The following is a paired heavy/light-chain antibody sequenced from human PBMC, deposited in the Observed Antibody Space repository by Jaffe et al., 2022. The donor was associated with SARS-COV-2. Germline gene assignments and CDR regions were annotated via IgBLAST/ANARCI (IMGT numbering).Light chain of an antibody. V-gene: IGKV1-16*02. CDR3: QQYDSHPFT. J-gene: IGKJ3*01. Sequence: DIQMTQSPSSLSASVGDRVTITCRASQGIGVYLAWFQQKPGKAPKSLLYAASTLQSGVPSKFSGSGSGTDFTLTISSLQPEDIATYYCQQYDSHPFTFGPGTKVDIK. CDR1: QGIGVY. CDR2: AAS.
Heavy chain of an antibody. CDR2: IYTGGTT. Sequence: EVQLVESGGGLIQPGGSLRLSCAASGFTVSGNPMSWVRQAPGKGLEWVSVIYTGGTTYYADSVKGRFTISRDNSENTLYLQMSSLRAEDTAVYYCARDHRLFYWGQGTLVTVSS. J-gene: IGHJ4*02. V-gene: IGHV3-53*01. CDR1: GFTVSGNP. CDR3: ARDHRLFY. D-gene: IGHD2-21*01.